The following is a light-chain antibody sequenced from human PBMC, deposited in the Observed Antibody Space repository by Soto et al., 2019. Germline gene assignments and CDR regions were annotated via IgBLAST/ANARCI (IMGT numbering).Light chain of an antibody. CDR1: QSINTW. CDR2: DAS. V-gene: IGKV1-5*01. CDR3: QQFRT. J-gene: IGKJ1*01. Sequence: DIQMTQSPSTLSASVGDRVTITCRASQSINTWLAWYQQKPGKAPKLLIYDASSLESGVPSRFSGSGSGTEFTLTISSLQPDDFATYYCQQFRTFGQGTKV.